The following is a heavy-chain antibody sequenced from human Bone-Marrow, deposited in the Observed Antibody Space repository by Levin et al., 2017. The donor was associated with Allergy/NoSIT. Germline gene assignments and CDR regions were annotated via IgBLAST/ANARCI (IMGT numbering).Heavy chain of an antibody. V-gene: IGHV1-18*01. CDR2: ISGDNNQR. CDR3: ARDLQGYSGGYYGAYLDY. Sequence: GESLKISCEASGYTFANYGISWVRQAPGQGLEWMGWISGDNNQRNFAQKFQGRVSMSTDASTTTAYMELRGLRSDDTAVYFCARDLQGYSGGYYGAYLDYWGQGTLVIVSS. D-gene: IGHD1-26*01. CDR1: GYTFANYG. J-gene: IGHJ4*02.